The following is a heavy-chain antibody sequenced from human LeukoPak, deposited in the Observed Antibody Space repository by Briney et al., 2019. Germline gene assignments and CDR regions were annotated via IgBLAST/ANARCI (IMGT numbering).Heavy chain of an antibody. CDR3: ARDRDYDFWSGYTRSGDY. J-gene: IGHJ4*02. Sequence: GGSLRLSCAASGFTFSSYWMSWVRQGPGKGLEWVANIKQDGSEKYYVDSVKGRFTISRDNAKNSLYLQMNSLRAEDTAVYYCARDRDYDFWSGYTRSGDYWGQGTLVTVSS. V-gene: IGHV3-7*01. CDR1: GFTFSSYW. D-gene: IGHD3-3*01. CDR2: IKQDGSEK.